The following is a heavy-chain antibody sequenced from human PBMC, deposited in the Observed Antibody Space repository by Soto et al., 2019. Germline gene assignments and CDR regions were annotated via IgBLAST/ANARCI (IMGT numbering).Heavy chain of an antibody. CDR2: TYYRSKWYN. V-gene: IGHV6-1*01. D-gene: IGHD3-3*01. Sequence: SQTLSLTCAISGDSVSSNSAAWNWIRQSPSRGLEWLGRTYYRSKWYNDYAVSVKSRITINPDTSKNQFSLQLNSVTPEDTAVYYCARDPGFFTISVRYYYGMDVWGQGTTVTVSS. CDR1: GDSVSSNSAA. J-gene: IGHJ6*02. CDR3: ARDPGFFTISVRYYYGMDV.